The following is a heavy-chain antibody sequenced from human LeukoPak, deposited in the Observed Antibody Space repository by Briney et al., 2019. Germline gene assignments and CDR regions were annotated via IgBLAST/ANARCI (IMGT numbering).Heavy chain of an antibody. CDR3: AREGQWLAIGLDF. CDR1: GYSFTSFG. Sequence: GASVKVSCKASGYSFTSFGISWVRLAPGQGLEWMGWNSAFNGNTNYAQNLQGRVTMTTDTSTSTAYMELRSLTSDDTAVYYCAREGQWLAIGLDFWGQGTLVTVSS. J-gene: IGHJ4*02. V-gene: IGHV1-18*01. CDR2: NSAFNGNT. D-gene: IGHD6-19*01.